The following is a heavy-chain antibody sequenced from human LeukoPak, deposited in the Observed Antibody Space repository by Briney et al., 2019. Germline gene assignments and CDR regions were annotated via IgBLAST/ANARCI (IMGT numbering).Heavy chain of an antibody. CDR1: GYSISSGYY. Sequence: PSETLSLTCTVSGYSISSGYYWGWIRPPPGKGLEWIGSIYESGSTYYNPSLKSRVTISVDTSKNQFSLKLSSVTAADTAVYYCARGGYCGGDCYFYYWGQGTLVTVSS. CDR3: ARGGYCGGDCYFYY. D-gene: IGHD2-21*02. J-gene: IGHJ4*02. CDR2: IYESGST. V-gene: IGHV4-38-2*02.